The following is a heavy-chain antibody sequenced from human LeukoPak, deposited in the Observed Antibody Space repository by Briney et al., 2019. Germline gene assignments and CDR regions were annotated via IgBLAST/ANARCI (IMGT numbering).Heavy chain of an antibody. CDR2: IYTSGST. Sequence: SETLSLTCTVSGGSISSYYRSWIRQPAGKGLEWIGRIYTSGSTNYNPSLKSRVTISVDTSKNQFSLKLSSVTAADTAVYYCASHSGYCSSTSCRGFYYYYYMDVWGKGTTVTVSS. D-gene: IGHD2-2*01. CDR1: GGSISSYY. CDR3: ASHSGYCSSTSCRGFYYYYYMDV. J-gene: IGHJ6*03. V-gene: IGHV4-4*07.